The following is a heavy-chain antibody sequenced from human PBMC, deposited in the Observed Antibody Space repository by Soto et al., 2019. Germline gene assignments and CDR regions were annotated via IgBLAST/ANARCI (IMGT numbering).Heavy chain of an antibody. V-gene: IGHV3-33*01. J-gene: IGHJ6*02. CDR1: GFTFSSYG. CDR2: IWYDGSNK. Sequence: GGSLRLSCAASGFTFSSYGMHWVRQAPGKGLEWVAVIWYDGSNKYYADSVKGRFTISRDNSKNTLYLQMNSLRAEDTAVYYCARDSMRSQLVPYYYYYYGMDVWGQGTTVTVSS. CDR3: ARDSMRSQLVPYYYYYYGMDV. D-gene: IGHD6-6*01.